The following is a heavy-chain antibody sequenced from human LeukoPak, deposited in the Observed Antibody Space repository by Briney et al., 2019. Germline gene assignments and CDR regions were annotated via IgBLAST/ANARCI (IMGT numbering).Heavy chain of an antibody. CDR3: ARDSPPCDSGSHYAPDY. D-gene: IGHD1-26*01. V-gene: IGHV1-18*01. J-gene: IGHJ4*02. CDR2: ISAYNGNT. CDR1: GYTFTSYG. Sequence: ASVKVSCKASGYTFTSYGISWVRQAPGQGLGWMGLISAYNGNTNYAQKLQGRVTMTTDTSTSTAYMELRSLRSDDTAVYYCARDSPPCDSGSHYAPDYWGQGTLVTVSS.